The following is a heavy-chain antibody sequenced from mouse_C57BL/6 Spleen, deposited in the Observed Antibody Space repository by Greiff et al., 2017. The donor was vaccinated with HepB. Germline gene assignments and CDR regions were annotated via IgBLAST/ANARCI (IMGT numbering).Heavy chain of an antibody. CDR3: ARTGGNSPYYFDY. CDR1: GYAFSSYW. Sequence: VQLQQSGAELVKPGASVKISCKASGYAFSSYWMNWVKQRPGKGLEWIGQIYPGDGDTNYNGEFKGKATLTADKSSSTAYMQLSSLTSEDSVVYVSARTGGNSPYYFDYWGQGTTLTVS. V-gene: IGHV1-80*01. J-gene: IGHJ2*01. D-gene: IGHD1-1*01. CDR2: IYPGDGDT.